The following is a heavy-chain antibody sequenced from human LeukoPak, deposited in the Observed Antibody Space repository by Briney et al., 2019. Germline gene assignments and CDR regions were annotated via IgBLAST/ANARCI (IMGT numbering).Heavy chain of an antibody. J-gene: IGHJ4*02. CDR3: ARGRDVSTAPPFDY. CDR1: GYTFTSYG. CDR2: MHPSSGAT. D-gene: IGHD2-21*02. Sequence: ASVKVSCKASGYTFTSYGISWVRQAPGQGLEWMGWMHPSSGATNYAQKFQGRVIMTTDTSINTAFMELSRLRSDDTAVYYCARGRDVSTAPPFDYWGQGNLVTVSS. V-gene: IGHV1-2*02.